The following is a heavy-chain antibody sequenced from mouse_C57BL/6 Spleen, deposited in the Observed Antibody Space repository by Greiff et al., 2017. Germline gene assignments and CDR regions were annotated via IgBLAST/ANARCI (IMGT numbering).Heavy chain of an antibody. Sequence: QVQLQQPGAELVKPGASVKLSCKASGYTFTSYWMQWVKQRPGQGLEWIGEIDPADSYTNYNQKFKGKATLTLDTSSSTTYMHLSSLTSEDSAVYYCARNYGSNPDYYAMDYWGQGTSVTVSS. CDR3: ARNYGSNPDYYAMDY. J-gene: IGHJ4*01. CDR1: GYTFTSYW. CDR2: IDPADSYT. D-gene: IGHD1-1*01. V-gene: IGHV1-50*01.